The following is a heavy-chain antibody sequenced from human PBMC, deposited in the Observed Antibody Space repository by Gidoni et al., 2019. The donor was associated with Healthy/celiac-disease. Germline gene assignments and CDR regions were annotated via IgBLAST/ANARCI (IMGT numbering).Heavy chain of an antibody. J-gene: IGHJ1*01. Sequence: QVQLQQWGAGLLKPSETLSLTCAVYGGSFSGYYWSWIRQPPGKGLEWIGEINHSGSTNYNPSLKSRVTISVDTSKNQFSLKLSSVTAADTAVYYCASNAQQLARDFQHWGQGTLVTVSS. D-gene: IGHD6-13*01. V-gene: IGHV4-34*01. CDR1: GGSFSGYY. CDR3: ASNAQQLARDFQH. CDR2: INHSGST.